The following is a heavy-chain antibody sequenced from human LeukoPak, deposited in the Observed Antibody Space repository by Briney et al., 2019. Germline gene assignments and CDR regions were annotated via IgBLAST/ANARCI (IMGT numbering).Heavy chain of an antibody. CDR1: GFTFSNYG. D-gene: IGHD6-13*01. Sequence: GASLRLSCAASGFTFSNYGMHWVRQAPGKGLDWVAVIWYDGSYKYYADSVKGRFTISRDNSKNTLYLQMNILRAEDTAVYYCAKVVQYTASTGTGLDYWGQGTLVTVSS. J-gene: IGHJ4*02. V-gene: IGHV3-33*06. CDR3: AKVVQYTASTGTGLDY. CDR2: IWYDGSYK.